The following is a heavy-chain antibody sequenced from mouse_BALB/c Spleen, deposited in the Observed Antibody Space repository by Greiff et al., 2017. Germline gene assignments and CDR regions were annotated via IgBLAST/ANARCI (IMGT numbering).Heavy chain of an antibody. CDR1: GFTFSSYA. V-gene: IGHV5-6-5*01. CDR3: ARATARYWYFDV. Sequence: EVKLVESGGGLVKPGGSLKLSCAASGFTFSSYAMSWVRQTPEKRLEWVASISSGGSTYYPDSVKGRFTISRDNARNILYLQMSSLRSEDTAMYYCARATARYWYFDVWGAGTTVTVSS. CDR2: ISSGGST. J-gene: IGHJ1*01. D-gene: IGHD1-2*01.